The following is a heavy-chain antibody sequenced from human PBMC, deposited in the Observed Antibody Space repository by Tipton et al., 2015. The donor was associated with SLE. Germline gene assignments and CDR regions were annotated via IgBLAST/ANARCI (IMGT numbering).Heavy chain of an antibody. D-gene: IGHD1-26*01. Sequence: TLSLTCTVSGGSISSSSYYWGWIRQPPGKGLEWIGSIYYSGSTYYNPSLKSRVTISVDTSKNQFSLKLSSVTAADTAVYYCARHWYSGRPLGYWGQGTLVTVSS. CDR3: ARHWYSGRPLGY. CDR1: GGSISSSSYY. J-gene: IGHJ4*02. CDR2: IYYSGST. V-gene: IGHV4-39*01.